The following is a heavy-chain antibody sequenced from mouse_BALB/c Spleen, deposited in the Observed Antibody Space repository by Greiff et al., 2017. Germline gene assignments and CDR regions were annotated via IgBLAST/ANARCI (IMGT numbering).Heavy chain of an antibody. J-gene: IGHJ3*01. V-gene: IGHV1-80*01. Sequence: QVQLQQSGAELVRPGSSVKISCKASGYAFSSYWMNWVKQRPGQGLEWIGQIYPGDGDTNYNGKFKGKATLTADKSSSTAYMQLSSLTSEDSAVYFCARERRYDGFAYWGQGTLVTVSA. CDR2: IYPGDGDT. CDR3: ARERRYDGFAY. CDR1: GYAFSSYW. D-gene: IGHD2-14*01.